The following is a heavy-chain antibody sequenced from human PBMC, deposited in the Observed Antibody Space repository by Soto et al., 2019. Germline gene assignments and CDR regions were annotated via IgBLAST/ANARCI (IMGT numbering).Heavy chain of an antibody. CDR3: ARDNYGGMRDF. Sequence: PSETLSLTCTVSGGSILSGGHYWTWIRQHPGKGLDWIGRIFFSGNTHYNTALRSRLTFSLGRARNQFSLKLSSVTAAAPAILYCARDNYGGMRDFWGPVNLVTVPQ. V-gene: IGHV4-31*03. J-gene: IGHJ4*02. D-gene: IGHD4-17*01. CDR1: GGSILSGGHY. CDR2: IFFSGNT.